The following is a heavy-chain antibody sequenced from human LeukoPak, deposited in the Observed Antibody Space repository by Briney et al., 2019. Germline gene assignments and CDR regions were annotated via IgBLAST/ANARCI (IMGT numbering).Heavy chain of an antibody. Sequence: TSQTLSLTCAISGDSVSSKSAAWNWIRQSPSRGLEWLGRTYYRSKWYSDYSVSVKSRISFNPDTSKNLLSLQLNSVTPEYTAVYYCARVKEAFNARDAFDIWGQGTMVTVSS. CDR2: TYYRSKWYS. CDR3: ARVKEAFNARDAFDI. J-gene: IGHJ3*02. D-gene: IGHD2/OR15-2a*01. CDR1: GDSVSSKSAA. V-gene: IGHV6-1*01.